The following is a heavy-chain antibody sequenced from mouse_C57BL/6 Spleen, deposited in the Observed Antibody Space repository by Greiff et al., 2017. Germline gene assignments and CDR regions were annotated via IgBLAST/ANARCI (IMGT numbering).Heavy chain of an antibody. J-gene: IGHJ4*01. Sequence: VKLMESGPGLVQPSQSLSITCTVSGFSLTSYGVHWVRQSPGKGLEWLGVIWSGGSTDYNAAFISRLSISKDNSKSQVFLKMNSLQADDTAIYYCARNRYGNYGGYAMDYWGQGTSVTVSS. CDR2: IWSGGST. D-gene: IGHD2-10*02. CDR3: ARNRYGNYGGYAMDY. CDR1: GFSLTSYG. V-gene: IGHV2-2*01.